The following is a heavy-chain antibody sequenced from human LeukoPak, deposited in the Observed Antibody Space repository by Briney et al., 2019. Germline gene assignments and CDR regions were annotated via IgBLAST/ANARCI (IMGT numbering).Heavy chain of an antibody. CDR2: MNPNSGNT. D-gene: IGHD5-18*01. Sequence: GASVKVSCKASGYTFTSYDINWVRQATGQGLEWMGWMNPNSGNTGYAQKFQGRVTITRNTSISTAYMELRSLRSDDTAVYYCARSGYSYGHDAFDIWGQGTMVTVSS. V-gene: IGHV1-8*03. CDR3: ARSGYSYGHDAFDI. J-gene: IGHJ3*02. CDR1: GYTFTSYD.